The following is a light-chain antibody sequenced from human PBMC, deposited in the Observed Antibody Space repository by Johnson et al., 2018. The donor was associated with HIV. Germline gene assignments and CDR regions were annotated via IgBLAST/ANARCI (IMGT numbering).Light chain of an antibody. CDR3: GTWDSSLSALYV. Sequence: QAVLTQPPSVSAAPGQKVTISCSGSSSNIGNSYVSWYQQLPGTAPKLLIYENNKRPSGIPDRFSGSKSGTSATLGITGLLTGDEADYYCGTWDSSLSALYVFGTGTKVTVL. V-gene: IGLV1-51*02. CDR1: SSNIGNSY. CDR2: ENN. J-gene: IGLJ1*01.